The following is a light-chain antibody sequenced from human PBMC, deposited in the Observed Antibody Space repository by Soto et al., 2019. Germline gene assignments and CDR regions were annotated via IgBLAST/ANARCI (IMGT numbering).Light chain of an antibody. Sequence: QAVVTQPASVSGSPGQSITISCTGTSSDVGGSNYVSWYQQHPGKAPKLMIYEVSNRPSGVSNRFSGSKSGNTASLTISGLQAEDEADYYCSSYASSNTAVFGGGTQLTVL. CDR3: SSYASSNTAV. J-gene: IGLJ7*01. CDR1: SSDVGGSNY. V-gene: IGLV2-14*01. CDR2: EVS.